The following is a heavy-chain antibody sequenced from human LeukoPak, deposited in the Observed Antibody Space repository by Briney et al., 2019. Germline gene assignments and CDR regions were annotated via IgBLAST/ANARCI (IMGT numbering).Heavy chain of an antibody. CDR3: ARAKDSYGKVFDC. CDR2: INHSGGT. CDR1: GGSFSDYY. Sequence: LETLSLTCEVYGGSFSDYYWSWIRQPPGKGLEWIGEINHSGGTSYNPSLKSRVTMSVDTSKNQFSVKLTSVTAADTAVYYCARAKDSYGKVFDCWGQGTLVTVSS. V-gene: IGHV4-34*01. D-gene: IGHD5-18*01. J-gene: IGHJ5*01.